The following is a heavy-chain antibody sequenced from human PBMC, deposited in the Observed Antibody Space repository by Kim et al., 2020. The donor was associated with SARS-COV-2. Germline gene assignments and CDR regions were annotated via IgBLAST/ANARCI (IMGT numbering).Heavy chain of an antibody. CDR2: IIPIFGTA. CDR1: GGTFSSYA. V-gene: IGHV1-69*13. D-gene: IGHD6-13*01. J-gene: IGHJ6*02. Sequence: SVKVSCKASGGTFSSYAISWVRQAPGQGLEWMGGIIPIFGTANYAQKFQGRVTITADESTSTAYMELSSLRSEDTAVYYCARDGRGRSSVGILLDYYYGMDVWGQGTTVTVSS. CDR3: ARDGRGRSSVGILLDYYYGMDV.